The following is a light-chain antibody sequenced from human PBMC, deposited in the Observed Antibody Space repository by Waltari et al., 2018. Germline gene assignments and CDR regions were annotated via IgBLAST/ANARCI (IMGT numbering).Light chain of an antibody. CDR2: RAS. CDR1: QSVISS. J-gene: IGKJ4*01. Sequence: GERVTLSCRASQSVISSLAWYQQKPGQAPKVLIYRASTRATGIPARFSGSGSGTEFTLTISSLQSEDFAVYYCQQYIDWPLTFGGGTKVEIK. CDR3: QQYIDWPLT. V-gene: IGKV3-15*01.